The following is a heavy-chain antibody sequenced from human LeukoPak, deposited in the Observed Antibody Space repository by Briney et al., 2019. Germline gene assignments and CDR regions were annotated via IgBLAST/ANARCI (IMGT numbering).Heavy chain of an antibody. CDR2: INSDGSST. J-gene: IGHJ6*03. CDR1: GFTFSTYW. CDR3: ARDGYFGSDSVTGAGALGDYYMDV. Sequence: GGSLRLSCAASGFTFSTYWMHWVRQAPGKGLVWVSRINSDGSSTRYADSVKGRFTISRDNSKNTLYLQMNSLRAEDTALYYCARDGYFGSDSVTGAGALGDYYMDVWGKGTTVTVSS. D-gene: IGHD3-9*01. V-gene: IGHV3-74*01.